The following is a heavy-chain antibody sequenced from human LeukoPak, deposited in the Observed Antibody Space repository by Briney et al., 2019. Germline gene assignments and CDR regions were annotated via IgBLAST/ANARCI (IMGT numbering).Heavy chain of an antibody. V-gene: IGHV3-21*01. Sequence: GGSLRLSCAASGFTFSSYSMNWVRQAPGKGLEWVSSISSSSSYIYYADSVKGRFTISRDNAKNSLYLQMNSLRAEDTAVYYCARGDGDQAFDYWGQGTLVTVSS. CDR3: ARGDGDQAFDY. CDR1: GFTFSSYS. D-gene: IGHD7-27*01. CDR2: ISSSSSYI. J-gene: IGHJ4*02.